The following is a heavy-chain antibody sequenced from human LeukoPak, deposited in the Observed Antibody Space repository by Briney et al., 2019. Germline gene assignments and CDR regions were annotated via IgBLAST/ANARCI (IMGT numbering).Heavy chain of an antibody. CDR1: GFTFSSYG. J-gene: IGHJ4*02. Sequence: GGSLRLSCAASGFTFSSYGMHWVRQAPGKGLEWVAVISYDGSNKYYADSVKGRFTISRDNSKNTLYLQMNSLRAEDTAVYYCARDPPGAHFDYWGQGTLVTVSS. V-gene: IGHV3-30*03. D-gene: IGHD7-27*01. CDR2: ISYDGSNK. CDR3: ARDPPGAHFDY.